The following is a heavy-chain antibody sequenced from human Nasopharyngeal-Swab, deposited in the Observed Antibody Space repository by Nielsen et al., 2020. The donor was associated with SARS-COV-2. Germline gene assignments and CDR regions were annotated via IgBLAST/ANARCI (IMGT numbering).Heavy chain of an antibody. CDR2: ISGDGGST. CDR1: GFTFDDYA. D-gene: IGHD5-24*01. J-gene: IGHJ4*02. V-gene: IGHV3-43*02. CDR3: AKDMGDGYNPIQGY. Sequence: GASLQISCAASGFTFDDYAMHWVRQAPGKGLEWVSLISGDGGSTYYADSVKGRFTISRDNSKNSLYLQMNSLRTEDTALYYCAKDMGDGYNPIQGYWGQGTLVTVSS.